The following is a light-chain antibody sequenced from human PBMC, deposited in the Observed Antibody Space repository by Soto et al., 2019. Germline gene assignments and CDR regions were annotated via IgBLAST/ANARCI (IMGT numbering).Light chain of an antibody. J-gene: IGLJ3*02. CDR1: SSNIGNNY. V-gene: IGLV1-51*01. CDR2: DNN. Sequence: QSALTQPPSVSAAPGQKVTISCSGSSSNIGNNYVSWYQQLPGTAPKLLIYDNNMRPSGIPDRFSGSKSGTSATLGITGLQTGDEADYYCGTWDSSLSVWVFGGGTKVTVL. CDR3: GTWDSSLSVWV.